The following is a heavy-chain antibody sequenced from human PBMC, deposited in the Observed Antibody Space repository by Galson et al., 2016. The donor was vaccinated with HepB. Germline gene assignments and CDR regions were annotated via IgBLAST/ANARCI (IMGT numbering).Heavy chain of an antibody. CDR2: TKQDGSEK. V-gene: IGHV3-7*03. D-gene: IGHD3-16*02. CDR1: GIPFTTYW. Sequence: SLRLSCAASGIPFTTYWMSWVRQAPGKGLEWVANTKQDGSEKYYVDSVRGRFTISRDNTGNSVSLQMNSLRVEDTAVYYCAFAIGLSSDYWGQGTLVTVSS. J-gene: IGHJ4*02. CDR3: AFAIGLSSDY.